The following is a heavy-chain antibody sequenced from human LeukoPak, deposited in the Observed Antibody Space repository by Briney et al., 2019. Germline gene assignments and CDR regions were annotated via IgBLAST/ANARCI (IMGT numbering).Heavy chain of an antibody. J-gene: IGHJ4*02. Sequence: SVKVSCKASGGTFSSYAISWVRQAPGQGLEWMGRIIPILSIANYAQKFQGRVTITADKSTSTAYMELSSLRSEDTAVYYCARGLTTSGYPYYYWGQGTLVTDSS. CDR3: ARGLTTSGYPYYY. V-gene: IGHV1-69*04. CDR1: GGTFSSYA. D-gene: IGHD3-3*01. CDR2: IIPILSIA.